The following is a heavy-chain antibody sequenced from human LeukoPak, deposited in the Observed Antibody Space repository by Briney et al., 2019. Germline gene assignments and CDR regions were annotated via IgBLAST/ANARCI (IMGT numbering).Heavy chain of an antibody. CDR2: ISYDGSNK. CDR3: TTDLDTQLWQN. CDR1: GFTFSTYA. V-gene: IGHV3-30-3*01. J-gene: IGHJ4*02. Sequence: GGSLRLSCAASGFTFSTYAMHWVRQAPGKGLDWVAVISYDGSNKYHADSVQGRFTTSRDNSKNTLYLQMNSLKTEDTAVYYCTTDLDTQLWQNWGQGTLVTVSS. D-gene: IGHD5-18*01.